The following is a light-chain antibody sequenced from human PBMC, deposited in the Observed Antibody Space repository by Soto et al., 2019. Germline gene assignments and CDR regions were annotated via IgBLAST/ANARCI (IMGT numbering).Light chain of an antibody. V-gene: IGKV3-20*01. CDR3: QQYGSSPRT. J-gene: IGKJ1*01. CDR1: QSVSSNF. CDR2: GAS. Sequence: EIVLTQSPGTLSLSTGERATLSCRASQSVSSNFLAWYQQKPGQAPRLLIYGASNRATGIPDRFSGSGSGTDFTLTISRLEPEDFAVYYCQQYGSSPRTFGQGTKVDIK.